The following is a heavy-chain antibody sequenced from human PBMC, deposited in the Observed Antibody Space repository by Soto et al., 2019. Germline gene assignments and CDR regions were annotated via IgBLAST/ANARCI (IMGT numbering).Heavy chain of an antibody. V-gene: IGHV2-26*01. J-gene: IGHJ4*02. CDR3: ARTAYGSGTIIDY. CDR2: IFSNDEK. CDR1: GFSLSNARMG. D-gene: IGHD3-10*01. Sequence: QVTLKESGPVLVKPTEPLTLTCTVSGFSLSNARMGVSWIRQPPGKALEWLAHIFSNDEKSYSTSLKSRLTISKDTSKSQVVLTMTNMDPVDTATYYCARTAYGSGTIIDYWGQGTLVTVSS.